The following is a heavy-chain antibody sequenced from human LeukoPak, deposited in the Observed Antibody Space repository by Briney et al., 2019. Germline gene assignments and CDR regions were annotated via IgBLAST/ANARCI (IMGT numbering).Heavy chain of an antibody. D-gene: IGHD3-3*01. J-gene: IGHJ6*03. V-gene: IGHV3-64*01. CDR2: ISSNGGST. CDR3: ARGRSLRFLEWLSGGYMDV. CDR1: GFTFSSYA. Sequence: PGGSLRLSCAASGFTFSSYAMHWVRQAPGKGLEYVSAISSNGGSTYYANSVKGRFTISRDNSKNTLYLQMGSLRAEDMAVYYCARGRSLRFLEWLSGGYMDVWGKGTTVTVSS.